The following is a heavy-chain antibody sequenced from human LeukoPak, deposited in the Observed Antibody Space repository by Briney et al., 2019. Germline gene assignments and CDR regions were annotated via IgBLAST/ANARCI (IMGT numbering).Heavy chain of an antibody. D-gene: IGHD6-19*01. Sequence: RASVKVSCKASGYTFTGYYMHWVRQAPGQGLEWMGWINPNSGGTNYAQKFQGRVTMTRDTSISTAYMELSRLRSDDTAVYYCARDSLSSSGWYRVEYWGQGTLVTVSS. V-gene: IGHV1-2*02. J-gene: IGHJ4*02. CDR2: INPNSGGT. CDR1: GYTFTGYY. CDR3: ARDSLSSSGWYRVEY.